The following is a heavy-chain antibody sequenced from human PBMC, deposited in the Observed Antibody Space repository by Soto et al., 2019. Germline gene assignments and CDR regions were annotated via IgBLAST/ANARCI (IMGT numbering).Heavy chain of an antibody. CDR1: GYTLTELS. J-gene: IGHJ5*02. Sequence: ASVKVSCKVSGYTLTELSMHWVRRAPGKGLEWMGGFDPEDGETIYAQKFQGRVTMTEDTSTDTAYMELSSLRSEDTAVYYCARVERAAAQPNWFDPWGQGTLVTVSS. CDR3: ARVERAAAQPNWFDP. V-gene: IGHV1-24*01. CDR2: FDPEDGET. D-gene: IGHD6-13*01.